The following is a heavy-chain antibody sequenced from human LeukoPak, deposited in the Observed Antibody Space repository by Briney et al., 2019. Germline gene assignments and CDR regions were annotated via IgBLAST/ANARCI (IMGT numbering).Heavy chain of an antibody. CDR2: IIPIFGTA. V-gene: IGHV1-69*13. D-gene: IGHD3-10*01. J-gene: IGHJ6*03. Sequence: SVKVSCKASGGTFSSYAISWVRQAPGQGLEWMGGIIPIFGTANYAQKFQGRVTITADESTSTAYMELSSLRSEDTAVYYCARVGMVRDYYYYVDVWGKGTTVTVSS. CDR1: GGTFSSYA. CDR3: ARVGMVRDYYYYVDV.